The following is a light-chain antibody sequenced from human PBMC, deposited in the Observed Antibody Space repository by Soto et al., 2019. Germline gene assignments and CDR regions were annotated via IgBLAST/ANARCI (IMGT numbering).Light chain of an antibody. CDR3: QKYNIAPSWT. V-gene: IGKV1-27*01. J-gene: IGKJ1*01. Sequence: DIQMTQSPSSLSASIGDRVTITCRASQSIRNYFNWYQQKPGKAPKVLISSASTLQSGAPSRFSGSGSGTDFTPTISSLQPEDVATYYCQKYNIAPSWTFGQGTKVDIK. CDR1: QSIRNY. CDR2: SAS.